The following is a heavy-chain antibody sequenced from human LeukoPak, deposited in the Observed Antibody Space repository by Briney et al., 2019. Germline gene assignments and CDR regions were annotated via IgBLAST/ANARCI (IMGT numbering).Heavy chain of an antibody. CDR2: ISYGGNT. Sequence: NPSQTLSLTCAVSGDSISSGGYWWSWIRQHPGKGPEWIGYISYGGNTYYNPSLKCRVAISADTPKNQFSLKLSSTTAADTAVYYCARAPVATPSEFDFWAQGTLVTVSS. V-gene: IGHV4-31*11. D-gene: IGHD5-12*01. CDR1: GDSISSGGYW. CDR3: ARAPVATPSEFDF. J-gene: IGHJ4*02.